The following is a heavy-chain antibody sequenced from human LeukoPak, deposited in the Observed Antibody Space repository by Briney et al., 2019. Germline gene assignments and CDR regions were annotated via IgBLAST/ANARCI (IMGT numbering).Heavy chain of an antibody. Sequence: SETQSLTCTVSGGSISSYYWSWIRQPPGKGLEWIGYIYYSGSTNYNPSLKSRVTIPVDTSKNQFSLKLSSVTAADTAVYYCARVLWFGEFDAFDIWGQGTMVTVSS. D-gene: IGHD3-10*01. CDR1: GGSISSYY. CDR2: IYYSGST. J-gene: IGHJ3*02. V-gene: IGHV4-59*01. CDR3: ARVLWFGEFDAFDI.